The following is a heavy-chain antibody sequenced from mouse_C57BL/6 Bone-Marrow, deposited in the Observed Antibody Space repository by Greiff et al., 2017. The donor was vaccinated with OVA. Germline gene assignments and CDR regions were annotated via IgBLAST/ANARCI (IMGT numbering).Heavy chain of an antibody. V-gene: IGHV1-64*01. CDR1: GYTFTSYW. J-gene: IGHJ4*01. Sequence: QVQLQQPGAELVKPGASVKLSCKASGYTFTSYWMHWVKQRPGQGLEWIGMIHPNSGSTNYNEKFKSKATLTVDKSSSTAYMQLSSLPSEDSAVYYCAKRGGGMCDAMDYWGQGTSVTVSS. CDR3: AKRGGGMCDAMDY. CDR2: IHPNSGST.